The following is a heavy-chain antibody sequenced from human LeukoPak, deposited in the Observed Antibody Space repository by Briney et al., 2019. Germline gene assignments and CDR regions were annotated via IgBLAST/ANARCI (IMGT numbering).Heavy chain of an antibody. CDR1: GGSISSSGYY. J-gene: IGHJ4*02. V-gene: IGHV4-39*07. CDR2: MYYSGNT. D-gene: IGHD3-22*01. Sequence: PSETLSLTCNVSGGSISSSGYYWGWIRQSPGKGLEWIGSMYYSGNTYYSPSLKSRVTISVDTSNHQFSLRLTSVTAADTAVYYCARDGSGYYYWDDWGQGALVTVSS. CDR3: ARDGSGYYYWDD.